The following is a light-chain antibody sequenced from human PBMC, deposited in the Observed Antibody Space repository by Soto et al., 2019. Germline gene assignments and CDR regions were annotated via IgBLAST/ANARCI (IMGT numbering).Light chain of an antibody. J-gene: IGKJ1*01. CDR1: QSVSSN. Sequence: EIVMTQSPATLSVSPGERATLSCRASQSVSSNLAWYQQKPGQAPRLLIYGVSTRATGIPARFSGSGSGTKFTLTISSRQSEDVAVYYCQQETEWPPWTFGHGTKVEMK. CDR3: QQETEWPPWT. CDR2: GVS. V-gene: IGKV3-15*01.